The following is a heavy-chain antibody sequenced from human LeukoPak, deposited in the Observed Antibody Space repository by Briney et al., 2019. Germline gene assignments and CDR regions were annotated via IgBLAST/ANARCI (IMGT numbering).Heavy chain of an antibody. D-gene: IGHD4-17*01. CDR1: GGTISSYY. Sequence: SETLSLTCTVSGGTISSYYWSWIRQPPGKGLEWIGYIYYSGSTNYNPSLKSRVTISVDTSKNQFSLKLSSVTAADTAVYYCARWGPGDYGYYYYYGMDVWGQGTAVTVSS. CDR2: IYYSGST. CDR3: ARWGPGDYGYYYYYGMDV. J-gene: IGHJ6*02. V-gene: IGHV4-59*01.